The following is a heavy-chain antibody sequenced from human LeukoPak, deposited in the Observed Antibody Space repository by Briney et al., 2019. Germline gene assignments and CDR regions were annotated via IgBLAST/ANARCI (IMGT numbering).Heavy chain of an antibody. CDR3: AKGRYRYYYDSSGPNWFDP. Sequence: GGSLRLSCAASGFTFSSYGMPWVRQAPGKGLEWVAVISYDGSNKYYADSVKGRFTISRDNSKNTLYLQMNSLRAEDTAVYYCAKGRYRYYYDSSGPNWFDPWGQGTLVTVSS. J-gene: IGHJ5*02. CDR2: ISYDGSNK. CDR1: GFTFSSYG. D-gene: IGHD3-22*01. V-gene: IGHV3-30*18.